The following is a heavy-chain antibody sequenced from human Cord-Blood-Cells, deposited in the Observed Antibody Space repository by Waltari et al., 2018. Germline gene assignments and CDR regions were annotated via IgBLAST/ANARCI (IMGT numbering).Heavy chain of an antibody. D-gene: IGHD6-13*01. CDR3: AKDRVAAAGKGDY. V-gene: IGHV3-23*01. Sequence: EVQLLESGGGLVQPGGSLRLSCAVSGFTFSSYAMSWVRQAPGKGLEWVSSISGRCGRTYYADSVKGRFTISRDNSKNTLYLQMNSLRAEDTAVYYCAKDRVAAAGKGDYWGQGTLVTVSS. CDR1: GFTFSSYA. J-gene: IGHJ4*02. CDR2: ISGRCGRT.